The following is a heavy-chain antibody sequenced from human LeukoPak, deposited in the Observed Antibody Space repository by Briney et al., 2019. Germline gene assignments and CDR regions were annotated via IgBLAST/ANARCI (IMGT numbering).Heavy chain of an antibody. CDR2: TYYRSKWHN. Sequence: SQTLSLTCVISGDSVSSNSAAWNWIRKSPSRGLEWLGRTYYRSKWHNDYSPSVRSRIIVNSDTSKNQFSLQLNSVTPEDTAVYYCARVAKRQLVNFDYWGQGTLVTVSS. CDR1: GDSVSSNSAA. V-gene: IGHV6-1*01. J-gene: IGHJ4*02. D-gene: IGHD6-13*01. CDR3: ARVAKRQLVNFDY.